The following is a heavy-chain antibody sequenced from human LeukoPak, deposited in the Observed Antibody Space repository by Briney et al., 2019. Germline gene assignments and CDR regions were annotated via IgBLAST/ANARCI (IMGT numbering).Heavy chain of an antibody. CDR2: INPNSGGT. CDR1: GYTFTGYY. Sequence: ASVKVSCKASGYTFTGYYMHWVRQAPGQGLEWMGWINPNSGGTNYARKFQGRVTMTRDTSISTAYMELSRLRSDDTAVYYCAKTPKYSGDAFDIWGQGTMVTVSS. CDR3: AKTPKYSGDAFDI. V-gene: IGHV1-2*02. J-gene: IGHJ3*02. D-gene: IGHD2-15*01.